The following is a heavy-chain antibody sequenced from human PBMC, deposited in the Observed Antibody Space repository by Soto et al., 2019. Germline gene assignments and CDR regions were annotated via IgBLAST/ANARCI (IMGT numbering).Heavy chain of an antibody. CDR2: ISGSGGST. CDR1: GFTFSSYA. Sequence: GGSLRLSCAASGFTFSSYAMSWVRQAPGKGLEWVSAISGSGGSTYYADSVKGRFTISRDNSKNTLYLQMNSLRAEDTAVYYCAKERGRVAARPEYFQHWGQGTLVTVSS. CDR3: AKERGRVAARPEYFQH. V-gene: IGHV3-23*01. D-gene: IGHD6-6*01. J-gene: IGHJ1*01.